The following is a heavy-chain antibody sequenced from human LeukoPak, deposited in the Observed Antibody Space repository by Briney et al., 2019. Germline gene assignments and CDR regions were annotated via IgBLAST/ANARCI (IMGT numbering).Heavy chain of an antibody. Sequence: SVKVSCKASGGTFSSYAISWVRQAPGQGLEWMGRIIPILGIANYAQKFQGRVTITADKSTSTAYMELSSLRSEDTAVYHCARVVPAAITPLLDVWGQGTTVTVSS. V-gene: IGHV1-69*04. CDR2: IIPILGIA. D-gene: IGHD2-2*02. CDR3: ARVVPAAITPLLDV. J-gene: IGHJ6*02. CDR1: GGTFSSYA.